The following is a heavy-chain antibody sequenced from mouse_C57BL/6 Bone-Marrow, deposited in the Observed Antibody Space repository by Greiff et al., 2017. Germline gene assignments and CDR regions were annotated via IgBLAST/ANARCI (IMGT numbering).Heavy chain of an antibody. D-gene: IGHD2-14*01. Sequence: EVQLVESGGGLVKPGGSLKLSCAASGFTFSSYAMSWVRQTPGKGLEWVATINYGGSNTYYLDNFKGRFTISRDNAKNNLYLQLSSLKSEDTAVYYCARGDRNAWFAYWGQGTLVTVSA. CDR3: ARGDRNAWFAY. CDR2: INYGGSNT. V-gene: IGHV5-4*01. CDR1: GFTFSSYA. J-gene: IGHJ3*01.